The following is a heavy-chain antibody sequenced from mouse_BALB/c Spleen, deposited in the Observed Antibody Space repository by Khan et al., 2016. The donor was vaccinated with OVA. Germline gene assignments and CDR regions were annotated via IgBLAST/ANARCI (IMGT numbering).Heavy chain of an antibody. J-gene: IGHJ3*01. CDR2: IYWDDDK. Sequence: QVTLKESGPGILQPSQTLSLTCSFSGFSLNTSGMGVSWIRQPSGKGLEWLAHIYWDDDKRYNPSLKSRLTISKDASRNQVFLRFTSVDIVDTATYYCARRPRGVYSDYLFAYWGQGTLVIVSA. D-gene: IGHD2-4*01. V-gene: IGHV8-12*01. CDR1: GFSLNTSGMG. CDR3: ARRPRGVYSDYLFAY.